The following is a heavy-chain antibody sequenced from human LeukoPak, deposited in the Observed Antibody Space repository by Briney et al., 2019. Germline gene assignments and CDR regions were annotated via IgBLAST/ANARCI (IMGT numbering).Heavy chain of an antibody. J-gene: IGHJ4*02. Sequence: GRSLRLSCEASGFTFSSYGMHWVRQAPDKGLEWVAVICYDGSKKYYAYSEKGCIIFSGDNYKTTLYLHINRLRDATTAVYYSASDLAARHFDYWGQGTLVTVSS. CDR2: ICYDGSKK. CDR1: GFTFSSYG. CDR3: ASDLAARHFDY. D-gene: IGHD6-6*01. V-gene: IGHV3-33*01.